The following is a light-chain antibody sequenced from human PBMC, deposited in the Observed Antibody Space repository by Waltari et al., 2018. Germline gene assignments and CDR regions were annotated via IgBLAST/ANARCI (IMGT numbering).Light chain of an antibody. V-gene: IGLV8-61*01. J-gene: IGLJ3*02. CDR2: NTN. CDR1: YGPVAANNC. Sequence: QTVVTPEPSFSVSPGGTVTLTCGLTYGPVAANNCPSWYQQTPGQAPRTLVYNTNVRSSGVPCRFSGSILGNKAALTITGAQADDESDYRCFLYLGDGIWVFGGGTKLTVL. CDR3: FLYLGDGIWV.